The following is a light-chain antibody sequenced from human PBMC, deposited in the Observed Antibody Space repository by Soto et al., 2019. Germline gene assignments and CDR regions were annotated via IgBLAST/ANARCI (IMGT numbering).Light chain of an antibody. Sequence: EIVLTQSPATLSLSPGERATLSCRASQNVYGYLAWYQQKPGQAPRLLIYDASNRATGIPARFSGSGSGTDFTLTISSLEPEDFAVYYCQQRSNWRCTFGQGTRLEIK. CDR1: QNVYGY. V-gene: IGKV3-11*01. CDR2: DAS. CDR3: QQRSNWRCT. J-gene: IGKJ5*01.